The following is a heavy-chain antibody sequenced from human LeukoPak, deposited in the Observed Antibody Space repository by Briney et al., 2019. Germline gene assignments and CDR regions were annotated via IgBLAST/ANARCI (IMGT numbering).Heavy chain of an antibody. CDR3: ARNGANYSSTRRYLWS. CDR1: GYTFTSYG. V-gene: IGHV1-18*01. D-gene: IGHD2-2*01. CDR2: NMAYYCNT. J-gene: IGHJ4*02. Sequence: AAVKVSCKASGYTFTSYGISWVRQAPGQGHDWMGWNMAYYCNTNYGQKLQRRVTMNTDPSASTAYMKQRSLRCEDTVVYYCARNGANYSSTRRYLWSWGKGTVLSLSS.